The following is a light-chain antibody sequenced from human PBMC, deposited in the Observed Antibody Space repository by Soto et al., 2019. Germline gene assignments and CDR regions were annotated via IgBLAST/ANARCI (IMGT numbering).Light chain of an antibody. Sequence: DIQMTQSPSTLSASVGDRVTITCRASQSISSWLAWYQQKPGKAPKLLINKASSLESGVTSRFSGSGSGTEFTLTISSLQPDDFATYYCQQYESYSTFGQGTKVEIK. J-gene: IGKJ1*01. CDR2: KAS. CDR1: QSISSW. V-gene: IGKV1-5*03. CDR3: QQYESYST.